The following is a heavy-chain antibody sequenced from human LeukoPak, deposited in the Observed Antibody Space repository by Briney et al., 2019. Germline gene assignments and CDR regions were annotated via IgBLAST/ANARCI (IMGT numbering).Heavy chain of an antibody. J-gene: IGHJ4*02. CDR1: GYTFTGYY. Sequence: ASVKVSCKASGYTFTGYYMHWVRQAPGQGLEWMGWINPNSGGTNYAQKFQGRVTMTRDTSIITAYMELSRLRSDDTAVCYCARDDYGGNSYDYWGQGTLVTVSS. CDR3: ARDDYGGNSYDY. D-gene: IGHD4-23*01. V-gene: IGHV1-2*02. CDR2: INPNSGGT.